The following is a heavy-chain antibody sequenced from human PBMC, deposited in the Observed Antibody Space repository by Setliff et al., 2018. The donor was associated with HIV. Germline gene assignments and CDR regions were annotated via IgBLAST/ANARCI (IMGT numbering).Heavy chain of an antibody. Sequence: KTSETLSLTCNVSGASISSYYWSWIRQPPGKGLEWIGYIYYRGGTNYKPSLKSRLTISVDAAKNQFSLKLSSVTTADTAVYYCARATATWLVDNWGQGTLVTVSS. V-gene: IGHV4-59*01. CDR3: ARATATWLVDN. CDR1: GASISSYY. CDR2: IYYRGGT. J-gene: IGHJ4*02. D-gene: IGHD2-15*01.